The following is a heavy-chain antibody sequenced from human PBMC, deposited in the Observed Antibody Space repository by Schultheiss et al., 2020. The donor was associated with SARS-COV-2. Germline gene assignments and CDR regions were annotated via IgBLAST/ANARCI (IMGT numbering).Heavy chain of an antibody. J-gene: IGHJ6*02. Sequence: GGSLRLSCAASGFTFSSYAMHWVRQAPGKGLEWVSYISSSGSTIYYADSVKGRFTISRDNAKNSLYLQMNSLRAEDTAVYYCARDAYSGYDYFRVGYYYGMDVWGQGTTVTVSS. CDR1: GFTFSSYA. D-gene: IGHD5-12*01. CDR2: ISSSGSTI. V-gene: IGHV3-48*04. CDR3: ARDAYSGYDYFRVGYYYGMDV.